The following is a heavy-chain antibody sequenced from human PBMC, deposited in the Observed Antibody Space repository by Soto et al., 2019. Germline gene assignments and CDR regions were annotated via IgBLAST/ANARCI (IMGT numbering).Heavy chain of an antibody. D-gene: IGHD5-18*01. CDR1: GGCFSGYG. CDR3: ARWGLGDTATRPANYYYYGMDV. V-gene: IGHV4-34*01. CDR2: IKHSGST. J-gene: IGHJ6*02. Sequence: XASLSLTCAVCGGCFSGYGWSWIRQPPGKGLEWIGEIKHSGSTSYNPSLKSRVTISVDTSKNQFSLKLSSVTAADTAVYYCARWGLGDTATRPANYYYYGMDVWGQRTTVTVSS.